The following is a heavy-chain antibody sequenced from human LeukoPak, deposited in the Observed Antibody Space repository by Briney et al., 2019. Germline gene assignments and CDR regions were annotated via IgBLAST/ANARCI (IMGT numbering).Heavy chain of an antibody. D-gene: IGHD6-6*01. Sequence: GGSLRLSCAASGFTFSNYAMHWVRQAPGKGLEWVAVISYDGSNEYYADSVRGRFTISRDNSKNTLYLQLNSLRAEDTAVYYCARYPYSTSSWSDPWGQGTLVTVSS. CDR2: ISYDGSNE. V-gene: IGHV3-30*03. CDR3: ARYPYSTSSWSDP. J-gene: IGHJ5*02. CDR1: GFTFSNYA.